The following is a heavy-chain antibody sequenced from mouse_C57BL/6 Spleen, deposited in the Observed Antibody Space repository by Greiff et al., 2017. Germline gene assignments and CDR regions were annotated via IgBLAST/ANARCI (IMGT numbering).Heavy chain of an antibody. J-gene: IGHJ1*03. CDR3: ARIFPITTVVADWYFDV. CDR1: GYAFSSSW. Sequence: QVQLQQSGPELVKPGASVKISCKASGYAFSSSWMNWVKQRPGKGLEWIGRIYPGDGDTNYNGKFKGKATLTADKSSSTAYMQLSSLTSEDSAVYLCARIFPITTVVADWYFDVWGTGTTVTVSS. D-gene: IGHD1-1*01. V-gene: IGHV1-82*01. CDR2: IYPGDGDT.